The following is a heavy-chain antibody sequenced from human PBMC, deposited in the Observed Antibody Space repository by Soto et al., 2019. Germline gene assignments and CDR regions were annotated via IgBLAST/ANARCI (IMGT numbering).Heavy chain of an antibody. D-gene: IGHD1-7*01. V-gene: IGHV3-30*03. CDR2: ISYDGSNK. J-gene: IGHJ4*02. CDR3: ARERTGTTDY. CDR1: GFTFSSYG. Sequence: GGSLRLSCAASGFTFSSYGMHWVRQAPGKGLEWVAVISYDGSNKYYADSVKGRFTISRDNAKNSLYLQMNSLRDEDTAVYHCARERTGTTDYWGQGTLVTVSS.